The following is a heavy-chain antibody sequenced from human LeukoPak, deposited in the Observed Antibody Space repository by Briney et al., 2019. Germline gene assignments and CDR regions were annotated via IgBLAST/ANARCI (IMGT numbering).Heavy chain of an antibody. CDR2: INQSGGT. Sequence: PSETLSLTCAVSGGSLSDYSWTCIRQPPGTGLEWIGEINQSGGTNHTPSLMSRVITSVDTSKIQISLKVYSVTAADTAVYYCARVGYTFSINDWSRTGLGAYPTKYHYYMDVWGKGTTVTVSS. V-gene: IGHV4-34*01. CDR1: GGSLSDYS. D-gene: IGHD5-18*01. CDR3: ARVGYTFSINDWSRTGLGAYPTKYHYYMDV. J-gene: IGHJ6*03.